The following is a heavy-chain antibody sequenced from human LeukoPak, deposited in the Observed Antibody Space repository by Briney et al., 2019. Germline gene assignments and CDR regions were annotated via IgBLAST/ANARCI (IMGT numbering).Heavy chain of an antibody. V-gene: IGHV3-23*01. CDR2: ISGSGGST. Sequence: AGGSLRLSCAASGFTFSSYAMSWVRQAPGKGLEWVSAISGSGGSTYYADSVKGRLTISRDNSKNTLYLQMNSLRAEDTAVYYCAKDFYDILTGYYTHFDYWGQGTLVTVSS. CDR1: GFTFSSYA. CDR3: AKDFYDILTGYYTHFDY. D-gene: IGHD3-9*01. J-gene: IGHJ4*02.